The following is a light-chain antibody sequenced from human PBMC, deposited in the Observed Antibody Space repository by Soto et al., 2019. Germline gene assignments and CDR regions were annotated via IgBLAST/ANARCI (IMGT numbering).Light chain of an antibody. J-gene: IGLJ2*01. CDR2: SNT. Sequence: QSVLTQPPSASGTPGQRLTISCSGSSSNIGSNYVYWYQQFPGAAPKLLIYSNTQRPSGVPDRFSGSKYGTSASLAIRGLRSEDEADYYCASWDDSLSGRVFGGGTQLTVL. CDR1: SSNIGSNY. V-gene: IGLV1-47*02. CDR3: ASWDDSLSGRV.